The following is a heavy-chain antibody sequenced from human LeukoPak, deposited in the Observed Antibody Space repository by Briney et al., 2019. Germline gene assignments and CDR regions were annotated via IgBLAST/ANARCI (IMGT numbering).Heavy chain of an antibody. CDR1: GYTFTGYY. Sequence: ASVKVSCKASGYTFTGYYMHWVRQAPGQGLEWMGWINPNSGGTNYAQKFQGRVTMTRDTSISTAYMELNSLRSDDTAVYYCARAPCSSASCYRVFDYWGQGSLVTVSS. V-gene: IGHV1-2*02. CDR3: ARAPCSSASCYRVFDY. D-gene: IGHD2-2*01. J-gene: IGHJ4*02. CDR2: INPNSGGT.